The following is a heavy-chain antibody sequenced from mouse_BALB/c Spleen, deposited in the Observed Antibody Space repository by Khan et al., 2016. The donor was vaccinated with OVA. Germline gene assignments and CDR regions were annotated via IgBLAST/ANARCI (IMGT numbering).Heavy chain of an antibody. CDR2: IWGGGST. D-gene: IGHD1-1*02. Sequence: QVQLKESGPGLVAPSQSLSITCTVSGFSLTDHGVSWIRQPPGKGLEWLGVIWGGGSTYYNSVLKSRLSISRYNSKSQVFLKMNSLQTNDTAMYYCAKQIWSPYYGMDYWGQGTSVTVSS. CDR3: AKQIWSPYYGMDY. CDR1: GFSLTDHG. J-gene: IGHJ4*01. V-gene: IGHV2-6-5*01.